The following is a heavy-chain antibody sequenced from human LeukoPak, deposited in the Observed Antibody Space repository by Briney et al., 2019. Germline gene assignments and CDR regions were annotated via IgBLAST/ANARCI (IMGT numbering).Heavy chain of an antibody. CDR2: MNPNSGNT. J-gene: IGHJ6*02. CDR3: AREKVRQSGMDV. D-gene: IGHD2-2*01. CDR1: GYTFTNYD. Sequence: ASVKVSCKTSGYTFTNYDINWVRQATGQGLEWMGWMNPNSGNTGYAQKFQGRVTMTRDTSISTAYMELTRLRSDDTAVYYCAREKVRQSGMDVWGQGTTVTVSS. V-gene: IGHV1-8*01.